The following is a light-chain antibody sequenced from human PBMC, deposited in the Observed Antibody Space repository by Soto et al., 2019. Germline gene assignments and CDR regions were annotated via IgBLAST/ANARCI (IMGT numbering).Light chain of an antibody. CDR2: LGS. CDR1: QNLLSSNGHNY. J-gene: IGKJ2*01. Sequence: DIVMTQSPLSLPVTPGEPASISCRSSQNLLSSNGHNYLDWYLQKPGQSPQLLIYLGSHRASAVPERLSGSGSGTAVTLPISRVEPEDVGVYSCMQHLQTPPYTFGQGTKLEIK. V-gene: IGKV2-28*01. CDR3: MQHLQTPPYT.